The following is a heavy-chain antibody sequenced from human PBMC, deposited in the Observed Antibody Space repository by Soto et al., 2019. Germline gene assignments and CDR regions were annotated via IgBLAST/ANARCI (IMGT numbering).Heavy chain of an antibody. CDR1: GYTFTSYY. Sequence: ASVKVSCKASGYTFTSYYMHWVRQAPGQGLEWMGIINPSGGSTSYAQKFQGRVTMTRDTSTSTVYMELSSLRSEDTAVYYCATYSSSWYFGYWGQGTLVTVSS. D-gene: IGHD6-13*01. V-gene: IGHV1-46*01. CDR3: ATYSSSWYFGY. J-gene: IGHJ4*02. CDR2: INPSGGST.